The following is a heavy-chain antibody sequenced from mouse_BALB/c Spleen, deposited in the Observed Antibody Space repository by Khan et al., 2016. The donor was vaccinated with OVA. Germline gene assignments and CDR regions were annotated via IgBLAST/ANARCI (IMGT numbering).Heavy chain of an antibody. CDR1: GYTFTTYW. V-gene: IGHV1-7*01. CDR2: INPTSGYP. CDR3: TRDRIDY. J-gene: IGHJ2*01. Sequence: QVQLKQSGPELAKPGASVKMSCKASGYTFTTYWMHWVQKMPGKGLKWIGYINPTSGYPDYNEKFKERATLSADKSSSTADMQLSSLSSEDSAVYYCTRDRIDYWGQGTTLTVSS.